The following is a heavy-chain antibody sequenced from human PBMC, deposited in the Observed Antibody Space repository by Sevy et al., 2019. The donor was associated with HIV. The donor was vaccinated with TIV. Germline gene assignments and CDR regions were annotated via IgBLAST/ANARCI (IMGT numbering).Heavy chain of an antibody. V-gene: IGHV1-18*01. CDR1: GFIFTNYG. CDR3: ARAQQVPQRQYYYYFGMDV. Sequence: ASVKVSCKTSGFIFTNYGISWVRQAPGQGPEWMGWINTDTGKTNYAKKVQGRVTMTRDTSTTTAYMEQRNLRSDDTALYSVARAQQVPQRQYYYYFGMDVWGQGTTVTVSS. D-gene: IGHD6-13*01. CDR2: INTDTGKT. J-gene: IGHJ6*02.